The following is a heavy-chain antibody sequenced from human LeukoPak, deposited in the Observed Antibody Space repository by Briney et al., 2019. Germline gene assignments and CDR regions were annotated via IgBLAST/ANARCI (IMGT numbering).Heavy chain of an antibody. CDR2: ISSSSSYI. J-gene: IGHJ3*02. Sequence: GGSLKLSCAASGFTFSSYTMNWVRQAPRKGLEWVSSISSSSSYIYYADSLKGRFTISRDNAKNSLYLQMNSLRAEDTAVYYCARELAAFDIWGQGTMVTVFS. CDR3: ARELAAFDI. CDR1: GFTFSSYT. V-gene: IGHV3-21*01.